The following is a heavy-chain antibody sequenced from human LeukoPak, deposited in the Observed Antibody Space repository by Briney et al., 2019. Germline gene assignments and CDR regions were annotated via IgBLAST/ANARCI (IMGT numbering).Heavy chain of an antibody. CDR3: ARESPHTSYFDY. Sequence: GASVKVSCKASGYSFTTYHIHWVRQAPGQGLEWMGIINDSGTTIYPQKFQGRVTMTRDTSTSTVYMEVSSLRSEDTAVYYCARESPHTSYFDYWGQGTLVTVSS. V-gene: IGHV1-46*01. CDR2: INDSGTT. J-gene: IGHJ4*02. CDR1: GYSFTTYH.